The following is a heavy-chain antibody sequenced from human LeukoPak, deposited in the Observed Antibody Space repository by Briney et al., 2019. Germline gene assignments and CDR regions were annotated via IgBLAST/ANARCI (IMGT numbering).Heavy chain of an antibody. D-gene: IGHD3-22*01. V-gene: IGHV3-48*03. CDR1: GFIFSSYE. CDR3: ARDRYSSDYVDGRVAFD. Sequence: GGSLRRTRAASGFIFSSYEINWVRQAPGKGLEWVSYISSGGSTIYYPNSVKGALTLQGHIAKNSLYLQMNSLRAEDTAVYYCARDRYSSDYVDGRVAFD. CDR2: ISSGGSTI. J-gene: IGHJ3*01.